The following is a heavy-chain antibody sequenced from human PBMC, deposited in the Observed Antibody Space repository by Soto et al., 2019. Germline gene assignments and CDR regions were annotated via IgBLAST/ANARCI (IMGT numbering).Heavy chain of an antibody. CDR1: GFMFSSYA. V-gene: IGHV3-30-3*01. CDR3: ARAPHGMDV. CDR2: ISYDGSKK. Sequence: QEQLVEAGGGVVQPGRSLRLSCVASGFMFSSYAMHWVRQAPGKGLEGVAVISYDGSKKYYTDSVKGRYTISRDDSKNTLYRQMNSLRVEDTAVYYCARAPHGMDVWGQGTTVTVSS. J-gene: IGHJ6*02.